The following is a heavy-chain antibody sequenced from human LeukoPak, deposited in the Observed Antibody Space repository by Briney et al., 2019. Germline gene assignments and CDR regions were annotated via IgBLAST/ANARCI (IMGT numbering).Heavy chain of an antibody. D-gene: IGHD3-9*01. Sequence: GASVKVSCKASGYTFTSYGISWVRQAPGQGLEWMGWINTNTGNPTYAQGFTGRFVFSLDTSVSTAYLQISSLKAEDTAVYYCASSVQSLRYFDWLHWGQGTMVTVSS. CDR2: INTNTGNP. CDR1: GYTFTSYG. CDR3: ASSVQSLRYFDWLH. J-gene: IGHJ3*01. V-gene: IGHV7-4-1*02.